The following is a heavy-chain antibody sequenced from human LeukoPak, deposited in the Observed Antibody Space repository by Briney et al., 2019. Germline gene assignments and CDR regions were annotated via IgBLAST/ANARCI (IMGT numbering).Heavy chain of an antibody. D-gene: IGHD6-13*01. Sequence: SVKVSCKASGGTFSSYAISWVRQAPGQGLEWMGRIIPILGIANYAQKFQGRVTITADKSTSTAYMELSSLRSEDTAVYYCARSSTAAAAGTIDYWGQGTLVTVSS. J-gene: IGHJ4*02. CDR1: GGTFSSYA. V-gene: IGHV1-69*04. CDR2: IIPILGIA. CDR3: ARSSTAAAAGTIDY.